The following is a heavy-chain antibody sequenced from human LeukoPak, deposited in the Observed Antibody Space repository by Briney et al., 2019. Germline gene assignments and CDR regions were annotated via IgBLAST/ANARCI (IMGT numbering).Heavy chain of an antibody. Sequence: GASVKVSCKASGGTFSSYAISWVRQAPGQGLERMGGIIPIFGTANYAQKFQGRVTITADESTSTAYMELSSLRSEDTAVYYCAACGGDCYPAYAFDIWGQGTMVTVSS. D-gene: IGHD2-21*01. CDR1: GGTFSSYA. J-gene: IGHJ3*02. CDR3: AACGGDCYPAYAFDI. CDR2: IIPIFGTA. V-gene: IGHV1-69*01.